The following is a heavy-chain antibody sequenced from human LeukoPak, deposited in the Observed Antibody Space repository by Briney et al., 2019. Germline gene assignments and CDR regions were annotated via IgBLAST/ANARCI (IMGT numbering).Heavy chain of an antibody. CDR2: ISGSGGST. CDR3: AKARSVYQLLFCWFDP. Sequence: PGGSLRLSCAASRFTFSSYAMSWVRQAPGKGLEWVSAISGSGGSTYYADSVKGRFTISRDNSKNTLYLQMNSLRAEDTAVYYCAKARSVYQLLFCWFDPWGQGTLVTVSS. V-gene: IGHV3-23*01. D-gene: IGHD2-2*01. CDR1: RFTFSSYA. J-gene: IGHJ5*02.